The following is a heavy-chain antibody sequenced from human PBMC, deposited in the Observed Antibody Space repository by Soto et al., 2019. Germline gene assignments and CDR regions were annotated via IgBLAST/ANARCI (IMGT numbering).Heavy chain of an antibody. D-gene: IGHD3-22*01. V-gene: IGHV4-4*02. CDR3: ARGIGYYSAEYFQH. CDR2: VYDSGST. J-gene: IGHJ1*01. CDR1: GGSISSSDW. Sequence: QVQLQETGPGLVKTSGTLSLTCAVSGGSISSSDWWRWVRQPPGKGLEWIGEVYDSGSTNYNPSLKRRVTISVDKSKTQFSMKLRSVTAADTAVYYCARGIGYYSAEYFQHWGQGPRVTVSS.